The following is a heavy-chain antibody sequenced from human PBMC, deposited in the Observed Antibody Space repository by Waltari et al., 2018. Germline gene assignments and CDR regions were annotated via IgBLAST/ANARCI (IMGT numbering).Heavy chain of an antibody. V-gene: IGHV3-30*01. Sequence: QVQLVESGGGVVQPGRSLRLSCAASGFTFSSYAMHWVRQAPGKGLEWVAVISYDGSNKYYADSVKGRFTISRDNSKNTLYLQMNSLRAEDTAVYYCARERIAARQGRGGNFDYWGQGTLVTVSS. J-gene: IGHJ4*02. CDR3: ARERIAARQGRGGNFDY. D-gene: IGHD6-6*01. CDR1: GFTFSSYA. CDR2: ISYDGSNK.